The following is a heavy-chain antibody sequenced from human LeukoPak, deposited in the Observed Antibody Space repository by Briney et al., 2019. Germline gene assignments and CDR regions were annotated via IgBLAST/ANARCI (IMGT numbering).Heavy chain of an antibody. V-gene: IGHV4-28*03. Sequence: SDTLSLTCAVSGYSISSSNWWGWIRQPPGKGLEWIGYIYYSGSTYYNPSLKSRVTMSVDASKNQFSLKLSSVTAADTAVYYCARGYSGYDGLGYWGQGTLVTVSS. CDR1: GYSISSSNW. CDR2: IYYSGST. J-gene: IGHJ4*02. CDR3: ARGYSGYDGLGY. D-gene: IGHD5-12*01.